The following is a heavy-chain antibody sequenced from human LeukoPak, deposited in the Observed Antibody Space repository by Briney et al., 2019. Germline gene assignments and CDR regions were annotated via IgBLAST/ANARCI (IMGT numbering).Heavy chain of an antibody. CDR2: IYATGRT. CDR3: ARDSGTTGEVKFAP. CDR1: GASISSYY. Sequence: PSETLSLTCTVSGASISSYYCSWIRQPAAKAQGLIGRIYATGRTTYNPSLEGRVTMSLDTSKNQFSLKLRSVTAADTAVYYCARDSGTTGEVKFAPWGQGTLVTVSS. D-gene: IGHD1-14*01. J-gene: IGHJ5*02. V-gene: IGHV4-4*07.